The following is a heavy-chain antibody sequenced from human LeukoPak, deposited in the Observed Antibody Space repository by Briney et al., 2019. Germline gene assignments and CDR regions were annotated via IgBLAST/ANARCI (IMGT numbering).Heavy chain of an antibody. CDR1: GGSFSGYY. Sequence: SETLSLTCAVYGGSFSGYYWSWIRQPQGKGLEWIGEINHSGSTNYNPSLKSRVTISVDTSKNQFSLKLSSVTAADTAVYYCARDPYGDYDNGYFDYWGQGTLVTVSS. V-gene: IGHV4-34*01. CDR3: ARDPYGDYDNGYFDY. J-gene: IGHJ4*02. CDR2: INHSGST. D-gene: IGHD4-17*01.